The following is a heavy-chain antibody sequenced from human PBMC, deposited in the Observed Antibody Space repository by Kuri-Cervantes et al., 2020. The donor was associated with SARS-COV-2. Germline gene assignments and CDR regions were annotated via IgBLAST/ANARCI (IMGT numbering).Heavy chain of an antibody. J-gene: IGHJ4*02. CDR3: ARSGDSRHTIFGVVITMGVDY. D-gene: IGHD3-3*01. CDR1: GGSISSSSYS. Sequence: SETLSLTCTVSGGSISSSSYSWSWIRQPPGKGLEWIGYIYHSGSTYYNPSLKSRVTISVDRSKNQFSLKLSSVTAADTAVYYCARSGDSRHTIFGVVITMGVDYWGQGTLVTVSS. CDR2: IYHSGST. V-gene: IGHV4-30-2*01.